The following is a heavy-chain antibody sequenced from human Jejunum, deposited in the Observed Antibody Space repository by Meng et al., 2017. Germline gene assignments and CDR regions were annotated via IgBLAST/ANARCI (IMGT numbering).Heavy chain of an antibody. V-gene: IGHV4-59*11. D-gene: IGHD5-18*01. CDR2: IYYSGST. J-gene: IGHJ4*02. CDR3: ARNAPDTGPFDY. Sequence: SETLSLTCTGSRGSISGQYWNWTRQSPGKGLEWIGYIYYSGSTDYNPSLKSRVTISLDISKNQFSLNLYSVTAADTAVYYCARNAPDTGPFDYWGQGKLVTVSS. CDR1: RGSISGQY.